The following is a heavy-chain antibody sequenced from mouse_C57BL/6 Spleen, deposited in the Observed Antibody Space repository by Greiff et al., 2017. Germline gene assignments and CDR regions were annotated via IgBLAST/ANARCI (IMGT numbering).Heavy chain of an antibody. CDR3: TTWDYDGWFAY. D-gene: IGHD2-4*01. CDR1: GFNIKDYY. CDR2: IDPEDGDT. V-gene: IGHV14-1*01. Sequence: EVKLMESGAELVRPGASVKLSCTASGFNIKDYYMHWVKQRPEQGLEWIGRIDPEDGDTEYAPKFQGKATMTADTSSNTAYLQLSSLTSEDTAVYYCTTWDYDGWFAYWGQGTLVTVSA. J-gene: IGHJ3*01.